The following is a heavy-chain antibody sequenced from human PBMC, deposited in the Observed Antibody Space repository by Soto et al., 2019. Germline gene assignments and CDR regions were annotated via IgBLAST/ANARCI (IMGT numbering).Heavy chain of an antibody. Sequence: QVQLQESGPGLVKPSQTLSLTCTVSGSSISSGDYYWSWIRQPPGKGLEWIGYIYYSGSTYYNPALXGXVXIXXDTAKNQFSLKLSSVTAADTAVYYCASASPVVTDVWGQGTTVTVSS. CDR3: ASASPVVTDV. CDR1: GSSISSGDYY. J-gene: IGHJ6*02. D-gene: IGHD5-18*01. CDR2: IYYSGST. V-gene: IGHV4-30-4*01.